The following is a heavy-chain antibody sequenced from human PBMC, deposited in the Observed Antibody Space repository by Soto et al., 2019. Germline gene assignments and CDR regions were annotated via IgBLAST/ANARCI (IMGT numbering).Heavy chain of an antibody. J-gene: IGHJ6*02. CDR1: GFPFSNFD. D-gene: IGHD1-1*01. CDR3: ARGLSGGNYYFHGLDV. V-gene: IGHV3-21*01. Sequence: GGSLRLSCAASGFPFSNFDMNWVRQAPGKGLEWVSSITSNSIYIYYADSVKGRFTVSRDNAKNSLYLQMDSLRAEDTAVYYCARGLSGGNYYFHGLDVWGQGTTVTVSS. CDR2: ITSNSIYI.